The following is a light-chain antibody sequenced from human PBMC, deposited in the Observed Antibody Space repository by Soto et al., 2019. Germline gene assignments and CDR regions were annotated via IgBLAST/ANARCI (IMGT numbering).Light chain of an antibody. CDR2: MGS. CDR3: IHPLQPRRP. Sequence: AASISCRSSQSLLHKNGNNYFNWYLQKPGQSPQLLIYMGSKRASGVPDRFSCSGSGTYFTLKVCRLETEAARLYCCIHPLQPRRPVAQGTKVDIK. V-gene: IGKV2-28*01. J-gene: IGKJ1*01. CDR1: QSLLHKNGNNY.